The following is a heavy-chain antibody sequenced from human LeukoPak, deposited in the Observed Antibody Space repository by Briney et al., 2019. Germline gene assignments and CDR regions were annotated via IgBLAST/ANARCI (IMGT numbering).Heavy chain of an antibody. CDR1: GFTFSSYS. CDR3: ARDLNWETY. V-gene: IGHV3-7*01. CDR2: IKTDGSQI. D-gene: IGHD7-27*01. Sequence: PGGSLRLSCAASGFTFSSYSMKWVRQAPGKGLEWVANIKTDGSQIYYVDSVKGRFTISRDNAKNSLYLQMNSLRAEDTAVYYCARDLNWETYWGQGTLVSVSS. J-gene: IGHJ4*02.